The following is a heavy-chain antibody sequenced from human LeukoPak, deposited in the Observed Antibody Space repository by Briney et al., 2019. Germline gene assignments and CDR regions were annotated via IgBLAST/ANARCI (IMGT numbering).Heavy chain of an antibody. J-gene: IGHJ6*02. Sequence: SETLSLTCTVSGGSISLDTFYWGWIRQPPGKGLEWIGSIYYSGNTYYNPSLETRVTISVDTSKNQSSLRLSSVTAADTAVYYCAIHKDPGSYYYYYGMDVWGQGTTVTVSS. CDR2: IYYSGNT. CDR1: GGSISLDTFY. V-gene: IGHV4-39*01. CDR3: AIHKDPGSYYYYYGMDV.